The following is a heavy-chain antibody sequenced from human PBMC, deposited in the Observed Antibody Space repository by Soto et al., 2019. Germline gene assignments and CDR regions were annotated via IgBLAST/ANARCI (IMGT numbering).Heavy chain of an antibody. CDR3: ARRSSGWPGHYFDY. J-gene: IGHJ4*02. D-gene: IGHD6-19*01. V-gene: IGHV4-59*01. Sequence: SETLSLTCTVSGGSISSYYWSWIRQPPGKGLEWIGYIYYSGSTNYNPSLKSRVTIPVDTSKNQFSLKLSSVTAADTAVYYCARRSSGWPGHYFDYWGQGTLVTVSS. CDR1: GGSISSYY. CDR2: IYYSGST.